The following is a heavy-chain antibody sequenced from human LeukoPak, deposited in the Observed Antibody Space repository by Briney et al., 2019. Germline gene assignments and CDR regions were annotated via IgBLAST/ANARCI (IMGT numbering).Heavy chain of an antibody. CDR2: IIPIFGTA. V-gene: IGHV1-69*13. J-gene: IGHJ3*02. CDR3: ARESYYDSSGYPPGAFDI. D-gene: IGHD3-22*01. CDR1: GGTFSSYA. Sequence: SVKVSCKASGGTFSSYAISWVRQAPGQGLEWMGGIIPIFGTANYAQKFQGRVTITADESTSTAYMELSSLRSEDAAVYYCARESYYDSSGYPPGAFDIWGQGTMVTVSS.